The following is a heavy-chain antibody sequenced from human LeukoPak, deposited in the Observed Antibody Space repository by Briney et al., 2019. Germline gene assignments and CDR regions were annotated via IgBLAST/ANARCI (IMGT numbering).Heavy chain of an antibody. D-gene: IGHD3-22*01. J-gene: IGHJ4*02. CDR1: GFTFSSYG. CDR2: ILYDGSNK. V-gene: IGHV3-30*02. Sequence: GGSLRLSCAASGFTFSSYGMHWVRQAPGKGLEWVAFILYDGSNKYYADSVKGRFTISRDNSKNTLYLQMNSLRAEDTAVYYCVRAVEYYYDSSGYAVDYWGQGTLVTVSS. CDR3: VRAVEYYYDSSGYAVDY.